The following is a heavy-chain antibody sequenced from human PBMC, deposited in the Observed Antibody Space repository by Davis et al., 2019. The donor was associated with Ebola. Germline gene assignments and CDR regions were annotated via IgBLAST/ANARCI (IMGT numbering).Heavy chain of an antibody. CDR1: GFPFGNYW. D-gene: IGHD3-16*01. CDR3: GRDTRGIDS. Sequence: PGGSLRLSCAASGFPFGNYWMQWVRQAPGKGLEWVARIYSVGTTTNYADAVKGRFTMSRDNSKNTLYLEMNSLRGDDTAVYFCGRDTRGIDSWGQGTLVTVSS. CDR2: IYSVGTTT. V-gene: IGHV3-74*01. J-gene: IGHJ4*02.